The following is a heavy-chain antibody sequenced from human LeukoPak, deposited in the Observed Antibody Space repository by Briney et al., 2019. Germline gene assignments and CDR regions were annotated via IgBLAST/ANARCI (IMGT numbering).Heavy chain of an antibody. V-gene: IGHV3-30*02. Sequence: GGSLRLSCAASGFTFSSYGMHWVRQAPGKGLEWVAFIRYDGSNKYYADSVKGRFTISRDNSKNTLYLQMNSLRAEDTAVYYCANNGVSRGYGSGRSYYYYYYMDVWGKGTTVTISS. CDR2: IRYDGSNK. J-gene: IGHJ6*03. D-gene: IGHD3-10*01. CDR3: ANNGVSRGYGSGRSYYYYYYMDV. CDR1: GFTFSSYG.